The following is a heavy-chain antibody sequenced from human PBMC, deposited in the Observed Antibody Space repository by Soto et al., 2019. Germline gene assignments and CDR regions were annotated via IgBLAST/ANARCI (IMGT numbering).Heavy chain of an antibody. Sequence: GGSLRLSCAASGFTFKSFAMHWVRQAPGKGLEWVAFISDDGGNQYFADSVTGRCTISRDNSENTVSLQIDSLRPGDTAVYYCAKDLYSGSYSSYYFHHWGQGILVTVSS. CDR3: AKDLYSGSYSSYYFHH. CDR1: GFTFKSFA. D-gene: IGHD1-26*01. J-gene: IGHJ4*02. CDR2: ISDDGGNQ. V-gene: IGHV3-30*18.